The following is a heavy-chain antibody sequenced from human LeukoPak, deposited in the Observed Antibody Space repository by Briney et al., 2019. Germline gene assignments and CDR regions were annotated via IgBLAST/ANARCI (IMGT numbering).Heavy chain of an antibody. J-gene: IGHJ3*02. CDR3: AREPSFSHDAFDI. CDR1: GYTFTNYY. CDR2: INPSGGST. Sequence: ASVKVSCKASGYTFTNYYVHWVRQAPGQGLEWMGIINPSGGSTSYAQKFQGRVTMTRDMSTSTVYMELSSLRSEDTAVYYCAREPSFSHDAFDIWGQGTMVTVSS. V-gene: IGHV1-46*01.